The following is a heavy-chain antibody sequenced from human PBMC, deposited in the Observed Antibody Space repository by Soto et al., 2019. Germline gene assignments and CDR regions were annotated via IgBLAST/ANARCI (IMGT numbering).Heavy chain of an antibody. J-gene: IGHJ4*02. V-gene: IGHV1-8*01. CDR1: GYTFTSYD. CDR2: MNPTCGNT. D-gene: IGHD6-19*01. CDR3: AREGAVAGTLDY. Sequence: QVHLVQSGAEVKKPGASVKVSGKASGYTFTSYDINWVRQFTGQGLEWMGWMNPTCGNTGYAQKYQGRWNMTRNTSISTAYMELSSLRSEVTAVYYCAREGAVAGTLDYWGQGTLVTVSS.